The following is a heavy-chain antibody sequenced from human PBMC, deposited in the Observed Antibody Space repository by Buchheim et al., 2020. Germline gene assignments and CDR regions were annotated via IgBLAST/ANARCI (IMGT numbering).Heavy chain of an antibody. CDR3: ARGPREYSSSSVNWFDP. V-gene: IGHV4-61*02. D-gene: IGHD6-6*01. CDR2: IYTSGST. CDR1: GGSISSGSYY. Sequence: QVQLQESGPGLVKPSQTLSLTCTVSGGSISSGSYYWSWIRQPAGKGLEWIGRIYTSGSTNYNPSLKSRVTISVDTSKNQFSLRLSSVTAADTAVYYCARGPREYSSSSVNWFDPGGQGTL. J-gene: IGHJ5*02.